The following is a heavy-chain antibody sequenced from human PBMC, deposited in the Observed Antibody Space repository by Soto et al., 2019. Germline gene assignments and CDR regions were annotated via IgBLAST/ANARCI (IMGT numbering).Heavy chain of an antibody. CDR2: INHSGST. D-gene: IGHD2-2*01. Sequence: SETLSLTCAVYGGSFSGYYWSWIRQPPGKGLEWIGEINHSGSTNYNPSLKSRVTISVDTSKNQFSLKLSSVTAADTAVYYCARGDGLLPAAIDYWGQGTLVTVSS. J-gene: IGHJ4*02. CDR3: ARGDGLLPAAIDY. V-gene: IGHV4-34*01. CDR1: GGSFSGYY.